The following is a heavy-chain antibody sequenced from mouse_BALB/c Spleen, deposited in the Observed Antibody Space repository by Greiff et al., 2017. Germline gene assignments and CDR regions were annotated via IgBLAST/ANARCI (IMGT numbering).Heavy chain of an antibody. CDR1: GYAFSSSW. CDR2: IYPGDGDT. D-gene: IGHD1-2*01. CDR3: ARSGALFITTATSFFAY. J-gene: IGHJ3*01. V-gene: IGHV1-82*01. Sequence: QVQLKQSGPELVKPGASVKISCKASGYAFSSSWMNWVKQRPGQGLEWIGRIYPGDGDTNYNGKFKGKATLTADKSSSTAYMQLSSLTSVDSAVYFCARSGALFITTATSFFAYWGQGTVVTVSA.